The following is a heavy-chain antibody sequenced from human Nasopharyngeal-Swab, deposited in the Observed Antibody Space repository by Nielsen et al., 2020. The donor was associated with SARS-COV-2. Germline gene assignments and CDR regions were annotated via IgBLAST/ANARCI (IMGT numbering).Heavy chain of an antibody. CDR1: GGTISSYY. D-gene: IGHD6-6*01. J-gene: IGHJ5*02. Sequence: SDTLSLTCTVSGGTISSYYWNWIRQPPGKGLEWIGYIYYSGSTNYNPSLKTRVTISVDTSKNQFSLKLSSVTAADTAVYYCARSKAAHNWFDPWGQGTLVTVSS. CDR3: ARSKAAHNWFDP. CDR2: IYYSGST. V-gene: IGHV4-59*07.